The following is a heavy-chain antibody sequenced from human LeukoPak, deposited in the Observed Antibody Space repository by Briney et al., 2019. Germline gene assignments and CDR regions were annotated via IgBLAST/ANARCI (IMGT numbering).Heavy chain of an antibody. V-gene: IGHV4-30-4*08. CDR2: IYYSGST. Sequence: SQTLSLTCTVSGGSISSGDYYWSWIRQPPGKGLEWIGYIYYSGSTYYNPSLKSRVTISVDTSKNQFSLKLSSVTAADTAVYYCARDSYGNYYGSGSYDPNRYFDYWGQGTLVTVSS. D-gene: IGHD3-10*01. CDR3: ARDSYGNYYGSGSYDPNRYFDY. J-gene: IGHJ4*02. CDR1: GGSISSGDYY.